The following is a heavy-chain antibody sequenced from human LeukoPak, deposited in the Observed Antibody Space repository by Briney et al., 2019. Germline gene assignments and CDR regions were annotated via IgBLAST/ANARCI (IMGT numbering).Heavy chain of an antibody. CDR2: IFYAGST. CDR1: GYSISSNHW. V-gene: IGHV4-28*01. D-gene: IGHD3-3*02. J-gene: IGHJ4*02. CDR3: ARIGPILGAAWVDY. Sequence: SDTLSLTCAVSGYSISSNHWWGWIRQPPGKGLAWIGYIFYAGSTSYNPSLKSRVTMSVDTSKNQFSLRLSSVTAVDTAVYYCARIGPILGAAWVDYWGQGTLVSVSS.